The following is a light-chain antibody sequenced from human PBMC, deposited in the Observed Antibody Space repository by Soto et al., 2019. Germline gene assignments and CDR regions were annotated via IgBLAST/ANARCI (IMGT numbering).Light chain of an antibody. CDR2: GAS. Sequence: EIEMTQSPATLSVSPGERVTITCRASQSVSSKLAWYQQKPGQAPKLLIYGASTRATGIPARFSGSGSGTEYTFTSSRLQSRNFTFYYSKQNKIWPPWTFGQGTKVEIK. J-gene: IGKJ1*01. CDR1: QSVSSK. V-gene: IGKV3-15*01. CDR3: KQNKIWPPWT.